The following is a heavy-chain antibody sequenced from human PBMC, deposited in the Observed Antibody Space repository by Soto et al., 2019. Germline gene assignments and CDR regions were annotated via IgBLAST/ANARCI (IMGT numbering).Heavy chain of an antibody. CDR1: GYTSTSYG. V-gene: IGHV1-18*01. J-gene: IGHJ6*03. CDR3: ARDPTHSYDFWSGYYLSYYYYYMDV. Sequence: ASVKVSCKASGYTSTSYGISWVRQAPGQGLEWMGWISAYNGNTNYAQKLQGRVTMTTDTSTSTAYMELRSLRSDDTAVYYCARDPTHSYDFWSGYYLSYYYYYMDVWGKGTXVTVSS. CDR2: ISAYNGNT. D-gene: IGHD3-3*01.